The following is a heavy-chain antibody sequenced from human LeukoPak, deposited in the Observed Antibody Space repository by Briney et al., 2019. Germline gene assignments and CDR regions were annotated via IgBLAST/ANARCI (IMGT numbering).Heavy chain of an antibody. Sequence: SVKVSCKASGGTFSSYAISWVRQAPGQGLEWMGGIIPIFGTANYAQKFQGRVTITADESTSTAYMELSSLRSEDTAVYYCARTSYSGGDCLDYWGQGTLVTVSS. J-gene: IGHJ4*02. V-gene: IGHV1-69*13. CDR2: IIPIFGTA. D-gene: IGHD2-21*02. CDR1: GGTFSSYA. CDR3: ARTSYSGGDCLDY.